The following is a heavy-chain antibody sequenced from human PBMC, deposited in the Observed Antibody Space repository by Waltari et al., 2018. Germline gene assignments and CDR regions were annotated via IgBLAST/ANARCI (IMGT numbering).Heavy chain of an antibody. D-gene: IGHD4-17*01. Sequence: QVQLVQSGAEVKKPGASVKVSCKASGYTFTTSTMQWVRQAPGQRPEWMGWIIGGSGDTQYSKKFEGRITITRDTSASIAYLELSSLRSEDTAVYFCGREAREGRAPTAYFDYWGQGTLVTVSS. V-gene: IGHV1-3*01. CDR1: GYTFTTST. J-gene: IGHJ4*02. CDR3: GREAREGRAPTAYFDY. CDR2: IIGGSGDT.